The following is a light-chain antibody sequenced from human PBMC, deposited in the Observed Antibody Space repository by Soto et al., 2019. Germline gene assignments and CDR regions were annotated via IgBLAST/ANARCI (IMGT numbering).Light chain of an antibody. Sequence: DIVMTQSPDYLAVSLGERPTINCKSSQSVLYSSNNKNYLAWYQQKPGQPPKLLIYWASTRESGVPDRFSGSGSGTDFTLTISSLQAEDVAVYYCQQYYSTPLTFGGGTKVEIK. CDR2: WAS. V-gene: IGKV4-1*01. CDR3: QQYYSTPLT. CDR1: QSVLYSSNNKNY. J-gene: IGKJ4*01.